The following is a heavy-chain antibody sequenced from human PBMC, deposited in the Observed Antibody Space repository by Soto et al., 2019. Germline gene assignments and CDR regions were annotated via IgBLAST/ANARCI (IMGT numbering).Heavy chain of an antibody. CDR1: GGSISSSSYY. Sequence: SETLSLTCTVSGGSISSSSYYWGWIRQPPGKGLEWIGSIYYSGSTYYNPSLKSRVTISVDTSKNQFSLKLSSVTAADTAVYYCARHFCSGGSCYFNNYYYYYMDVWGKGTTVTVSS. CDR2: IYYSGST. D-gene: IGHD2-15*01. J-gene: IGHJ6*03. CDR3: ARHFCSGGSCYFNNYYYYYMDV. V-gene: IGHV4-39*01.